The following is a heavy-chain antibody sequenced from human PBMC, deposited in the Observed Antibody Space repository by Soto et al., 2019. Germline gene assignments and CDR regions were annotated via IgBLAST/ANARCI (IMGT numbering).Heavy chain of an antibody. D-gene: IGHD3-10*01. CDR3: AKDGYYYGSGSYGFGY. V-gene: IGHV3-30*18. J-gene: IGHJ4*02. Sequence: PGGSLRLSCAASRFTFSSYGMHWVRQAPVKGLEWVAVISYDGSNKYYADSVKGRFTISRDNSKNTLYLQMNSLRAEDTAVYYCAKDGYYYGSGSYGFGYPGTGTLVTV. CDR2: ISYDGSNK. CDR1: RFTFSSYG.